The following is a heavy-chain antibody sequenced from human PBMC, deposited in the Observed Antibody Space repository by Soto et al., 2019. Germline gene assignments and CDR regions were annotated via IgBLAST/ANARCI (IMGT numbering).Heavy chain of an antibody. Sequence: ASVKVSCKASGYIFSAYYMHCVRQAPGQGLEWMGWINPNSGGTYYAQKFQDWVTMTRDTSISTAYMELNSLRAEDTAVYYCAKFSAYCGGDCSPSSGFDYWGQGTLVTVSS. CDR2: INPNSGGT. D-gene: IGHD2-21*02. CDR3: AKFSAYCGGDCSPSSGFDY. V-gene: IGHV1-2*04. CDR1: GYIFSAYY. J-gene: IGHJ4*02.